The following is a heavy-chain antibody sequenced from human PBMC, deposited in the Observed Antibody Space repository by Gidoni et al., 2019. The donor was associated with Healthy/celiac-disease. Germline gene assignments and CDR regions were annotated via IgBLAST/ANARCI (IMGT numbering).Heavy chain of an antibody. Sequence: QVQLVESGGGVVQPGRSLRLSCAASGFTFSSYGMHWVRQAPGKGLEWVAVISYDGSNKYYADSVKGRFTISRDNSKNTLYLQMNSLRAEDTAVYYCVTLQETRGDYWGQGTLVTVSS. CDR3: VTLQETRGDY. CDR1: GFTFSSYG. CDR2: ISYDGSNK. V-gene: IGHV3-30*03. D-gene: IGHD4-4*01. J-gene: IGHJ4*02.